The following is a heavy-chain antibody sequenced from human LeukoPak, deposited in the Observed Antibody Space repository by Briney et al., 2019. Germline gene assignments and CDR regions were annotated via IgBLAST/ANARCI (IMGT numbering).Heavy chain of an antibody. Sequence: ASVKVSCKASGYTFTGYYMHWVRQAPGQGLEWMGWINPNSGGTNCAQKFQGRVTMTRDTSISTAYMELSRLRSDDTAVYYCARGRRITIFGVVIKVAFGMDVWGQGTTVTVSS. D-gene: IGHD3-3*01. J-gene: IGHJ6*02. CDR2: INPNSGGT. CDR3: ARGRRITIFGVVIKVAFGMDV. CDR1: GYTFTGYY. V-gene: IGHV1-2*02.